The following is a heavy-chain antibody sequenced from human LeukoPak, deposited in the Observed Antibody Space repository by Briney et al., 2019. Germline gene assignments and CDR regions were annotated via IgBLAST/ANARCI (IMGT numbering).Heavy chain of an antibody. D-gene: IGHD5-24*01. CDR2: IYYSGST. CDR3: ARVNRDGYNYGPGLLDY. J-gene: IGHJ4*02. Sequence: PSETLSLTCTVSGGSISSYYWSWIRQPPGRGLEWIGYIYYSGSTNYNPSLKSRVTISVDTSKNQFSLKLSSVTAADTAVYYCARVNRDGYNYGPGLLDYWGQGTLVTVSS. V-gene: IGHV4-59*01. CDR1: GGSISSYY.